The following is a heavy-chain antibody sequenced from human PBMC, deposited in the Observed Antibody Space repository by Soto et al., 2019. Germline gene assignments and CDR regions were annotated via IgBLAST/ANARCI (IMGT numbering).Heavy chain of an antibody. Sequence: PSETLSLTCTVSGGSITSSSHFWGWVRQPPGKGLEWIGTIYFTGNTYYTPSLKSRLTMSIDTSKNEFSLRLNSVTAADTAVYYCAGQTFTIAAASYGRSNWFDPWGPATLV. CDR2: IYFTGNT. D-gene: IGHD6-25*01. V-gene: IGHV4-39*01. CDR1: GGSITSSSHF. J-gene: IGHJ5*02. CDR3: AGQTFTIAAASYGRSNWFDP.